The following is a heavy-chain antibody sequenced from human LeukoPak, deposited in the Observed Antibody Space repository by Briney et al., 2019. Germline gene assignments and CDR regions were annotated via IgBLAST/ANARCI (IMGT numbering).Heavy chain of an antibody. J-gene: IGHJ2*01. CDR1: GFTFSSYS. V-gene: IGHV3-21*01. D-gene: IGHD5-24*01. Sequence: GGSLRLSCAASGFTFSSYSMYWVRQAPGKGLGSVSSISSSSSYIYYADSVKGRFTISRDNAKNSLYLQMNSLRAEDTAVYYCAREERDGYNYYWYFDLWGRGTLVTVSS. CDR3: AREERDGYNYYWYFDL. CDR2: ISSSSSYI.